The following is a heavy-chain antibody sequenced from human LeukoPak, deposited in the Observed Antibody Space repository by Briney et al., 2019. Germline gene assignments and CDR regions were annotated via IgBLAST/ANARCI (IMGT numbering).Heavy chain of an antibody. CDR1: GFTFSSYA. CDR3: LAYSKGN. D-gene: IGHD4-11*01. J-gene: IGHJ4*02. V-gene: IGHV3-23*01. Sequence: PGGSLRLSCAASGFTFSSYAMSWVRQAPGKGLGWVSAISGSGGSTYYAHSVKGRFTIHRDNSKNTLYLQMDSLRADDTAVYYCLAYSKGNWGQGTLVTVSS. CDR2: ISGSGGST.